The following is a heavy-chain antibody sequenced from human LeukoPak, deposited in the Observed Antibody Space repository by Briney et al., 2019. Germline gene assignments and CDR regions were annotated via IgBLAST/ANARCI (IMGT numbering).Heavy chain of an antibody. V-gene: IGHV1-69*04. J-gene: IGHJ6*02. CDR1: GGTFSSSA. CDR2: IIPVLNIT. CDR3: ARDQGLTAPPPSGLDV. Sequence: SVKVSCKTSGGTFSSSAITWVRQAPGQGLEWMGRIIPVLNITTSAQKFQGSVTITADTSTSTVYMELSSLRSEETAVYYCARDQGLTAPPPSGLDVWGQGTTVIVFS. D-gene: IGHD5-18*01.